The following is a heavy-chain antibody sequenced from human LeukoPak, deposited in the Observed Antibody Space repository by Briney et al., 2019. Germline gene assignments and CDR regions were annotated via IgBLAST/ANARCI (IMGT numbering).Heavy chain of an antibody. J-gene: IGHJ4*02. CDR2: ISGGSSST. CDR1: GFTFSSYA. V-gene: IGHV3-23*01. D-gene: IGHD4-17*01. Sequence: PGGSLRLSCAASGFTFSSYAMNWVRQAPGKGLEWVSGISGGSSSTNYADSVKGRFTISRDNSKNTPYLQMNSLRADETAVYYCAKATTKYYFDSWGQGTLVTVSS. CDR3: AKATTKYYFDS.